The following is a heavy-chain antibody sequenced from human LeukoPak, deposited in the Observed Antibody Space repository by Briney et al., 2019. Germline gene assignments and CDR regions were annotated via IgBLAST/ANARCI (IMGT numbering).Heavy chain of an antibody. CDR1: GGSISSGGYY. CDR2: IYYSGST. CDR3: ARRGDYYDSSGYYHYFDY. Sequence: PSETLSLTCTVSGGSISSGGYYWSWIRQHPGKGLEWIGYIYYSGSTYYNPSLKRRVTISVDPSKNQFSLKLSSVTAADTAVYYCARRGDYYDSSGYYHYFDYWGQGTLVTVSS. D-gene: IGHD3-22*01. J-gene: IGHJ4*02. V-gene: IGHV4-31*03.